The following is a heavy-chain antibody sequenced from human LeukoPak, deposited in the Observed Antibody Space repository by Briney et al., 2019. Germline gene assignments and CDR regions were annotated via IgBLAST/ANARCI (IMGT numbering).Heavy chain of an antibody. Sequence: GGSLRLSCAASGFTFSSYWMSWVRQAPGKGLEWVANIKQDGSEKYYVDSVKGRFTISRDNAKNSLYLQMNSLRAEDTAVYYCARATYYYDSSGYYHIRDYFDYWGQGTLVTVSS. D-gene: IGHD3-22*01. CDR2: IKQDGSEK. V-gene: IGHV3-7*04. CDR3: ARATYYYDSSGYYHIRDYFDY. J-gene: IGHJ4*02. CDR1: GFTFSSYW.